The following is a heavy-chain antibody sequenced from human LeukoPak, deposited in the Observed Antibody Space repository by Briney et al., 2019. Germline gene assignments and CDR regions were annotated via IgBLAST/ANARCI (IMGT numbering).Heavy chain of an antibody. Sequence: GASVKVSCKASGYTFTSYYIHWVRQAPGQGLEWMGIINPSGGSTSYAQKFQGRVTMTRDTSTSTVYMELSSLRSEDTAVYYCARETELRFLEDWGQGTLVTVSS. J-gene: IGHJ4*02. CDR2: INPSGGST. V-gene: IGHV1-46*01. CDR3: ARETELRFLED. CDR1: GYTFTSYY. D-gene: IGHD3-3*01.